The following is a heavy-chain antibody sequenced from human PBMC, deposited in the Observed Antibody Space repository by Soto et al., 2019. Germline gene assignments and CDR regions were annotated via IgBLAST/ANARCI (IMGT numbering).Heavy chain of an antibody. CDR1: GGSFSGYY. Sequence: QVQLQQWGAGLLKPSETLSLTCAVYGGSFSGYYWSWIRQPPGKGLEWIGEINHSGSTNYNPSLRSLVTISVDTSKNQFSLKLSSVTAADTAVYYCARTGGYYYYDSSGYDYWGQGTLVTVSS. D-gene: IGHD3-22*01. CDR3: ARTGGYYYYDSSGYDY. CDR2: INHSGST. J-gene: IGHJ4*02. V-gene: IGHV4-34*01.